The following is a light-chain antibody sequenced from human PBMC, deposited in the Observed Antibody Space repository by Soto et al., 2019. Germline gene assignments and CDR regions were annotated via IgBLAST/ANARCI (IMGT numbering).Light chain of an antibody. CDR3: QSYDNRLTVSV. CDR1: TNNIGAGYD. CDR2: GNG. Sequence: QSSLTQPPSVSGAPGQRVTIDCTGTTNNIGAGYDVQWYRQVPGTAPKLLIYGNGNRPSGVPDRFSASKFGTSASLTIAGIQADDEADDYCQSYDNRLTVSVFGGGTKLTVL. V-gene: IGLV1-40*01. J-gene: IGLJ3*02.